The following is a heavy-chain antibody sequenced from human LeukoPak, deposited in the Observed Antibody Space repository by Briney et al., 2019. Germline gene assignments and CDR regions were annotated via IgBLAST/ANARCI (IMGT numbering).Heavy chain of an antibody. D-gene: IGHD7-27*01. J-gene: IGHJ4*02. V-gene: IGHV1-69*13. CDR1: GGTFSSYA. Sequence: WASVKVSCKASGGTFSSYAISWVRQAPGQGLEWMGGIIPIFGTANYAQKFQGRVTITADESTSTAYMELSSLRSEDTAVYYCARGVRRGDLTSPSDYWGQGTLVTVSS. CDR2: IIPIFGTA. CDR3: ARGVRRGDLTSPSDY.